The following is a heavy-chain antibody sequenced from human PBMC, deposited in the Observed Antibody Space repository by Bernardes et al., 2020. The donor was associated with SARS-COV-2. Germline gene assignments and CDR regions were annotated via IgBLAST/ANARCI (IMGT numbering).Heavy chain of an antibody. Sequence: GGSLRLSCAASGVTVNRNYMSWVRQTPGRGLEWVSVIYTGGSTYYADSVKGRFTISRDDSKNTLYLQMNSLRAEDTAVYYCARVKWLRGGQIDYWGQGTLVTVSS. D-gene: IGHD5-12*01. J-gene: IGHJ4*02. CDR3: ARVKWLRGGQIDY. V-gene: IGHV3-66*01. CDR1: GVTVNRNY. CDR2: IYTGGST.